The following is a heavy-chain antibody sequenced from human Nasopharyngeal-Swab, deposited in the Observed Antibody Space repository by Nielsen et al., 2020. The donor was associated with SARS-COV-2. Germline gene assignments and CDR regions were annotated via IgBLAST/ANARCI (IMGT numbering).Heavy chain of an antibody. V-gene: IGHV1-69*06. D-gene: IGHD6-6*01. Sequence: SVKVSCKASGGTFSSYAISWARQAPGQGLEWMGGIIPIFGTANYAQKFQGRVTITADKSTSTAYMELSSLRSEDTAVYYCARDLYSSSSGGWFDPWGQGTLVTVSS. CDR2: IIPIFGTA. CDR1: GGTFSSYA. J-gene: IGHJ5*02. CDR3: ARDLYSSSSGGWFDP.